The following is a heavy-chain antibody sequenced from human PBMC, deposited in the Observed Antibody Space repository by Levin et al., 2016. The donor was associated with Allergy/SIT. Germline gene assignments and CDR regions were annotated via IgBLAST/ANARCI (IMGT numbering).Heavy chain of an antibody. D-gene: IGHD3-10*01. CDR2: INPSGGST. CDR3: ARDLEAYGSGLELDY. Sequence: ASVKVSCKASGYTFTSYYMHWVRQAPGQGLEWMGIINPSGGSTSYAQKFQGRVTMTRDTSTSTVYMELSSLRSEDTAVYYCARDLEAYGSGLELDYWGQGTLVTVSS. V-gene: IGHV1-46*01. CDR1: GYTFTSYY. J-gene: IGHJ4*02.